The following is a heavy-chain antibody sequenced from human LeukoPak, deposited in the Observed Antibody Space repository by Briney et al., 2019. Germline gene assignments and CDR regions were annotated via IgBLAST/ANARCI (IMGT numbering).Heavy chain of an antibody. V-gene: IGHV1-69*05. CDR1: GGTFNNSA. J-gene: IGHJ5*02. CDR3: ARDVHGDYGSGWFDP. CDR2: IMPLFGTA. D-gene: IGHD4-17*01. Sequence: ASVKVSCKTSGGTFNNSAISWVRQAPGQGLEWLGGIMPLFGTAGYAQKFQGRVTITKGESTGTVYLELTSLTSDDTAVYYCARDVHGDYGSGWFDPWGQGTLVSVSS.